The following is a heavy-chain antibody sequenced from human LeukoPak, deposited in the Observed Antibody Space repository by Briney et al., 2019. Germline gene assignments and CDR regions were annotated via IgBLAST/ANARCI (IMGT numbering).Heavy chain of an antibody. CDR2: ISGSGTRT. Sequence: GGSPRLSCAASGFSFSIYTMAWVRQAPGKGLEWVSAISGSGTRTYYADSVKGRFTISRDNSKNTLYLQMNSLRAEDTAVYYCAKAPTKEEEWLLLNYFDYWGQGTLVTVSS. D-gene: IGHD3-22*01. CDR1: GFSFSIYT. V-gene: IGHV3-23*01. CDR3: AKAPTKEEEWLLLNYFDY. J-gene: IGHJ4*02.